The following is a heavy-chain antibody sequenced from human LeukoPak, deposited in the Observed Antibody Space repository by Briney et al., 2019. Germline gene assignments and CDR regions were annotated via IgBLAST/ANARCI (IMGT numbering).Heavy chain of an antibody. J-gene: IGHJ3*02. CDR1: GFTFSSYA. CDR2: ISGSGGST. CDR3: ARDPWFGEYKDAFDI. Sequence: TGGSLRLSCAASGFTFSSYAVSWVRQAPGKGLEWVSSISGSGGSTYYADSVQGRFTISRDNSKNTLYLQMNSLRAEDTAVYYCARDPWFGEYKDAFDIWGQGTMVTVSS. D-gene: IGHD3-10*01. V-gene: IGHV3-23*01.